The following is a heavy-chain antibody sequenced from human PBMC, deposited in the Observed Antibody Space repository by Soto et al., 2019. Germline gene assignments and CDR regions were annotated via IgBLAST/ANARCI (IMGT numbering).Heavy chain of an antibody. CDR3: AREGIAVAGTDY. Sequence: QVQLQESGPGLVKPSQTLSLTCTVSGGSISSGGYYWSWIRQHPGKGLEWIGYIYYSGSTYYNPSLKSRVTISVDTSKNQFALKLSSVTAADTAAYYCAREGIAVAGTDYWGQGTLVTVSS. J-gene: IGHJ4*02. CDR1: GGSISSGGYY. CDR2: IYYSGST. V-gene: IGHV4-31*03. D-gene: IGHD6-19*01.